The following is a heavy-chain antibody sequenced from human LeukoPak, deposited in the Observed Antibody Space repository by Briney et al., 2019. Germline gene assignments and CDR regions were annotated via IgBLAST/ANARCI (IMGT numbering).Heavy chain of an antibody. Sequence: GGSLRLSCAASGFTFSGSAMHWVRQASGKGLEWVGRIRSKANSYATAYAALVKGRFTISRDDSKNTAYLQMNSLKTEDTAVYYCTTPGSSGWMFRFDPWGQGTLVTVSS. D-gene: IGHD6-19*01. V-gene: IGHV3-73*01. CDR3: TTPGSSGWMFRFDP. CDR1: GFTFSGSA. CDR2: IRSKANSYAT. J-gene: IGHJ5*02.